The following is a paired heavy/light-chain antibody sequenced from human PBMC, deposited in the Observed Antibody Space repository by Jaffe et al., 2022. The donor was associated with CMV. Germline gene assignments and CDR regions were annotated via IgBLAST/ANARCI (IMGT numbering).Heavy chain of an antibody. Sequence: QVQLVESGGGVVQPGRSLRLSCVASGFTFGSYGMHWVRQAPGQGLEWLAVIWYDGRNKYYADSVKGRFTISRDNSMNTLYLQMDSLGAEDTAIYYCARDRAPNAPTRPWEATPADFIFDYWGQGTLVTVSS. D-gene: IGHD2-2*01. CDR3: ARDRAPNAPTRPWEATPADFIFDY. J-gene: IGHJ4*02. CDR1: GFTFGSYG. V-gene: IGHV3-33*01. CDR2: IWYDGRNK.
Light chain of an antibody. Sequence: DIQMTQSPSTLSASVGDRVTITCRASQSITRWLAWYQQKPGKAPKLLIYEASSLQSGVPSRFSGSGSGTEFTLTISSLQPDDFATYYCQQYKSFSTFGQGTKVEV. J-gene: IGKJ1*01. CDR3: QQYKSFST. CDR1: QSITRW. V-gene: IGKV1-5*03. CDR2: EAS.